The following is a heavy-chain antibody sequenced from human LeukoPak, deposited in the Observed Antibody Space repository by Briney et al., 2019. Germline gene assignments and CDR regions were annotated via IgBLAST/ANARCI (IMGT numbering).Heavy chain of an antibody. D-gene: IGHD3-22*01. CDR2: IRSKANSYAT. J-gene: IGHJ3*02. CDR3: TRPYYDSSGYFDAFNI. V-gene: IGHV3-73*01. Sequence: GGSLRLSCAASGFTFSGSAMHWVRQASGKGLEWVGRIRSKANSYATAYAASVKGRFTISRDDSKNTAYLQMNSLKTEDTAVYCCTRPYYDSSGYFDAFNIWGRGTMVTVSS. CDR1: GFTFSGSA.